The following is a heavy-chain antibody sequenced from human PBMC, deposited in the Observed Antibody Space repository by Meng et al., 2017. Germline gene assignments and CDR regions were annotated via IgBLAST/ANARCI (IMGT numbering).Heavy chain of an antibody. V-gene: IGHV4-61*02. CDR1: GGSISSGSYY. Sequence: SETLSLTCTVPGGSISSGSYYWSWIRQPAGKGLEWIGRIYTSGSTNYNPSLMSRVTISVDTSKNQFSLKLSSVTAADTAVYYCARVIYGGSYFPDAFDIWGQGTMVTVSS. J-gene: IGHJ3*02. D-gene: IGHD1-26*01. CDR3: ARVIYGGSYFPDAFDI. CDR2: IYTSGST.